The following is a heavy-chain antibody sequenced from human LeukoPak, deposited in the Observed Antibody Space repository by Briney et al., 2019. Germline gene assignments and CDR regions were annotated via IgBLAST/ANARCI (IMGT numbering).Heavy chain of an antibody. CDR1: GGTFSSYA. D-gene: IGHD3-16*02. J-gene: IGHJ3*02. CDR3: ARGASVWGSYRPLAFDI. Sequence: ASVKVSCKASGGTFSSYAISWVRQAPGQGLEWMGWMNPNSGNTGYAQKFQGRVTITRNTSISTAYMELSSLRSEDTAVYYCARGASVWGSYRPLAFDIWGQGTMVTVSS. V-gene: IGHV1-8*03. CDR2: MNPNSGNT.